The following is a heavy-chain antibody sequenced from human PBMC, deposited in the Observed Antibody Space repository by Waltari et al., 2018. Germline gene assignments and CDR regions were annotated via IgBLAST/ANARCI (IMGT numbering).Heavy chain of an antibody. CDR3: AKIVREGGEDY. J-gene: IGHJ4*02. V-gene: IGHV4-39*07. CDR1: GGSISSSSYY. D-gene: IGHD2-21*01. CDR2: IYYSGST. Sequence: QLQLQESGPGLVKPSETLSLTCTVSGGSISSSSYYWGWIRQPPGKGLEWIGSIYYSGSTYYNPSLKSRVTISVDTSKNQFSLKLSSVTAEDTAIYYCAKIVREGGEDYWGQGTLVTVSS.